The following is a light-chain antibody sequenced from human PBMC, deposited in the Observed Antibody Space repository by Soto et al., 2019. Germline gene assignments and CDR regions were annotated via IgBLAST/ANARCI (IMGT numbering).Light chain of an antibody. CDR1: QSINSW. CDR3: QQYNDYPLT. V-gene: IGKV1-5*03. Sequence: DIQMTQSPSTLSASVGDRVTITCRASQSINSWLAWYQQKPGRAPKILIYKASSLESGVPSRFSGSGSGTEFTLTISSLQPDDSATYYCQQYNDYPLTFGGGTKVEIK. J-gene: IGKJ4*01. CDR2: KAS.